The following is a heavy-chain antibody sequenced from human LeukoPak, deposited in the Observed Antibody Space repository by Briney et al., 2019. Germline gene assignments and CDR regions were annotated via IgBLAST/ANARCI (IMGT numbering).Heavy chain of an antibody. Sequence: GGSLRLSCAASGFSFNNYAMSWVRQAPGKGLEWVSLIASSGDTFYADSVKGRFTISRDTSKSTLYLQMNSLGAEDTAVYYCVKEQGSGSYRTADYWGQGTLVTVSS. CDR1: GFSFNNYA. CDR2: IASSGDT. D-gene: IGHD3-10*01. CDR3: VKEQGSGSYRTADY. V-gene: IGHV3-23*01. J-gene: IGHJ4*02.